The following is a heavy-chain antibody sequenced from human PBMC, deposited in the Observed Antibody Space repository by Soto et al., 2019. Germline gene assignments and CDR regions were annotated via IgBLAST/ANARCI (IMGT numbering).Heavy chain of an antibody. Sequence: GGSLRLSCAASGFTFSSYGMHWVRQAPGKGLEWVAVIWYDGSNKYYADSVKGRFTISRDNSKNTLYLQMNSLRAEDTAVYYCARGRGATPYYFDYWGQGTLVTVSS. J-gene: IGHJ4*02. CDR2: IWYDGSNK. D-gene: IGHD2-15*01. V-gene: IGHV3-33*01. CDR1: GFTFSSYG. CDR3: ARGRGATPYYFDY.